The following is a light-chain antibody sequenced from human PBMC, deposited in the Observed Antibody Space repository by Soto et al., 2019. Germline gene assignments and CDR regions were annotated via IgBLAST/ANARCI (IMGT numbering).Light chain of an antibody. Sequence: QSALTQPASVSGSPGQSITISCTGTSSDVGGSNYVSWYQQHPGKAPKLMIYDVHNRPSGISNRFSGSKSGNTASLTISGLQAEDEGDYYCSSYSSGSTLVFGGGTKVTVL. J-gene: IGLJ2*01. CDR3: SSYSSGSTLV. CDR1: SSDVGGSNY. CDR2: DVH. V-gene: IGLV2-14*01.